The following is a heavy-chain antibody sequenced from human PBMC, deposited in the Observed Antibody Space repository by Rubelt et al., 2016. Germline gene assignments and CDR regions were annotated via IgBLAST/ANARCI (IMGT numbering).Heavy chain of an antibody. CDR3: ATGYSSGWYVAY. CDR1: GYSFTTYS. J-gene: IGHJ4*02. D-gene: IGHD6-19*01. Sequence: QVQLVQPGAEVKKPGASVKVSCKAAGYSFTTYSIHWVRQAPGQRLEWMGWINAGNGNTKYSQKFQGRVTITRAKSASTADMELSSLRSEDTAIYYCATGYSSGWYVAYWGQGTLVTVSS. V-gene: IGHV1-3*01. CDR2: INAGNGNT.